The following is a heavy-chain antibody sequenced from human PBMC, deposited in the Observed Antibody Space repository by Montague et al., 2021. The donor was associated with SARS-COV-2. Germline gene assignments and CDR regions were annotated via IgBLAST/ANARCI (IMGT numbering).Heavy chain of an antibody. V-gene: IGHV4-59*01. J-gene: IGHJ6*02. CDR3: ARDLLPPRTAIKTNFFGLDV. CDR1: GGFISSSY. CDR2: IYQSGNT. D-gene: IGHD2-21*02. Sequence: SETLSLTCTVPGGFISSSYWSWIRQPQGKGLEWIGFIYQSGNTNYNPSLKSRVTISIDTSMNQFPLSLSSMTAADTAVYFCARDLLPPRTAIKTNFFGLDVWGQGTTVIVSS.